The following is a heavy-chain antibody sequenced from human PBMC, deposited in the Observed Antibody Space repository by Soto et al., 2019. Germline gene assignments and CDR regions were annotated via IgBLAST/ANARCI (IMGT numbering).Heavy chain of an antibody. J-gene: IGHJ6*02. Sequence: PGGSLRLSCAASGFTFSSYGMHWVRQAPGKGLEWVAVISYDGSNKYYADSVKGRFTISRDNSKNTLYLQMNSLRAEDTAVYYCAKDFSYYDFWSGYYVNYYYYGMDVWGQGTTVTVSS. D-gene: IGHD3-3*01. CDR1: GFTFSSYG. CDR2: ISYDGSNK. V-gene: IGHV3-30*18. CDR3: AKDFSYYDFWSGYYVNYYYYGMDV.